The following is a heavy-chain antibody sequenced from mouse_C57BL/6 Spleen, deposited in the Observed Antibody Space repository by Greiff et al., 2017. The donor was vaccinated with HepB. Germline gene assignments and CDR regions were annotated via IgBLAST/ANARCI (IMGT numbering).Heavy chain of an antibody. CDR2: ISYDGSN. D-gene: IGHD2-3*01. V-gene: IGHV3-6*01. J-gene: IGHJ4*01. Sequence: VQLQQSGPGLVKPSQSLSLTCSVTGYSITSGYYWNWIRQFPGNKLEWMGYISYDGSNNYNPSLKNRISITRDTSKNQFFLKLNSVTTEDTATYYCARGGWLLREAMDYWGQGTSVTVSS. CDR1: GYSITSGYY. CDR3: ARGGWLLREAMDY.